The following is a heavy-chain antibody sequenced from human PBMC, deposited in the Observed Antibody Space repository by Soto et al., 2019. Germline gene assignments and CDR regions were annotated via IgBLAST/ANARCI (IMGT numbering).Heavy chain of an antibody. D-gene: IGHD3-22*01. V-gene: IGHV1-18*01. CDR1: GYTFTSYG. J-gene: IGHJ6*02. CDR3: ARVSYYYDSSGYTHYYYYSMDV. Sequence: ASVKVSCKASGYTFTSYGISWVRQAPGQGLEWMGWISAYNGNTNYAQKLQGRVTMTTDTSTSTAYMELRSLRSDDTAVYYCARVSYYYDSSGYTHYYYYSMDVWGQGTTVTVSS. CDR2: ISAYNGNT.